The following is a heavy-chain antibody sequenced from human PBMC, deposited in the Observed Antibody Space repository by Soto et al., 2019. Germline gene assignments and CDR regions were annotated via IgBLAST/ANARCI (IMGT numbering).Heavy chain of an antibody. V-gene: IGHV4-59*01. D-gene: IGHD2-8*01. CDR2: VYYSGIT. CDR3: ASGRYLYASEY. CDR1: GGPISSYW. J-gene: IGHJ4*02. Sequence: SETLSLTCTVSGGPISSYWWSWIRQPPGKGLEWIGYVYYSGITIYNPSLKSRVTISLDMSKSQFSLRLTSVTAADTAVYFCASGRYLYASEYWGQGALVTVSS.